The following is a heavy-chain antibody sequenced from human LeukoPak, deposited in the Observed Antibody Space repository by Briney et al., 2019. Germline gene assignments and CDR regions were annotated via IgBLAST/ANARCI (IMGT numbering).Heavy chain of an antibody. J-gene: IGHJ4*02. Sequence: GGSLRLSCAASGFTVSSSYMSWVRQAPGKGLEWVSVIYSGGSTYYADSVKGRFTISRDNSKNTLYLQMNSLKAEDTAVYYCARDPDGYRQGHHFDYWGQGTLVTVSS. CDR1: GFTVSSSY. CDR2: IYSGGST. CDR3: ARDPDGYRQGHHFDY. D-gene: IGHD5-18*01. V-gene: IGHV3-66*01.